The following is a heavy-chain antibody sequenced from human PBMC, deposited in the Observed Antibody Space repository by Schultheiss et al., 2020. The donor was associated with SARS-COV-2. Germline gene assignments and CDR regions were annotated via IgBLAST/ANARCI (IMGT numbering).Heavy chain of an antibody. Sequence: SETLSLTCTVSGGSIGGYYWTWIRQPPGKGLEWIGYISYSGITNYNPSLKSRVTISVDTSKNQFSLKLSSVTAADTAVYYCARGSSWSILLNYYMDVWGKGTTVTVSS. CDR3: ARGSSWSILLNYYMDV. CDR1: GGSIGGYY. V-gene: IGHV4-59*12. J-gene: IGHJ6*03. D-gene: IGHD6-6*01. CDR2: ISYSGIT.